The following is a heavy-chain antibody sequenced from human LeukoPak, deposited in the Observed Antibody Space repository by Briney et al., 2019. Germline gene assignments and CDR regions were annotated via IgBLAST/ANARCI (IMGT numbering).Heavy chain of an antibody. CDR2: INPNSGGT. CDR3: ARGIQPYTIFGVVIGPPDY. CDR1: GYTFTGYY. Sequence: GASVKVSCKASGYTFTGYYMHWVRQAPGQGLEWMGWINPNSGGTNYAQKFQGRVTMTRDTSISTAYMELSRLRSDDTAVYYCARGIQPYTIFGVVIGPPDYWGQGTLVTVSS. J-gene: IGHJ4*02. D-gene: IGHD3-3*01. V-gene: IGHV1-2*02.